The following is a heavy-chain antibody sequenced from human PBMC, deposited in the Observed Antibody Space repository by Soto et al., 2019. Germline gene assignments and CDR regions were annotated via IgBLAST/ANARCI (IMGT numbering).Heavy chain of an antibody. D-gene: IGHD6-13*01. CDR1: GYTFTGYY. J-gene: IGHJ5*02. V-gene: IGHV1-8*02. CDR3: ARGSAAGNWFDP. Sequence: ASVKVSCKASGYTFTGYYMHWVRQAPGQGLEWMGWINPNSGNTGYAQKFQGRVTMTRNTSISTAYMELSSLRSEDTAVYYCARGSAAGNWFDPWGQGTLVTVSS. CDR2: INPNSGNT.